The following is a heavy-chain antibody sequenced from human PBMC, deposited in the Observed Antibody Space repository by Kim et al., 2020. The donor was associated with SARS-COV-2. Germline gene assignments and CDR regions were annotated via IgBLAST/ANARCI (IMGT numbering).Heavy chain of an antibody. D-gene: IGHD3-16*01. CDR3: AGGGNNHASWRYYIDY. CDR1: GAFNSDFY. CDR2: IHYSGNT. Sequence: SETLSLTCTVSGAFNSDFYWTWIRQSPGKGLEWIGYIHYSGNTNFNPSLKSRITISIDTSRNQFSMKLNSLTAADTAGYYSAGGGNNHASWRYYIDYWGQRALVTVSS. V-gene: IGHV4-59*01. J-gene: IGHJ4*02.